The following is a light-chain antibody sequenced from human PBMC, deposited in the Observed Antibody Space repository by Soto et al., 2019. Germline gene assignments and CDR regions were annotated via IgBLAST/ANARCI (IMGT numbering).Light chain of an antibody. J-gene: IGKJ1*01. CDR1: QSVLYSFNNKNY. V-gene: IGKV4-1*01. Sequence: DIVMTQSPDSLAVSLGERATINCRSSQSVLYSFNNKNYLGWYQQKPGQAPKLLIYLASTRESGVPDRFSGSGSGTDLTLTISSQQAEDVVVDYCQHYYSDPPWTFGQGTKVEIK. CDR3: QHYYSDPPWT. CDR2: LAS.